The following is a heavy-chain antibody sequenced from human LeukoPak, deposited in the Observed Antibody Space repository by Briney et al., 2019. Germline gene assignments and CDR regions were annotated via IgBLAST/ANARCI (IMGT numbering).Heavy chain of an antibody. V-gene: IGHV3-7*01. Sequence: GESLKLSCAASGFSFSKYSMSWVRQAPGKGLKWVANINQDGSGKYFVDSVKGRFTISRDNAKNSLYLQMNSLRAEDTAVYYCARGVSGEPWGQGTLVTVSS. D-gene: IGHD1-14*01. CDR1: GFSFSKYS. CDR3: ARGVSGEP. CDR2: INQDGSGK. J-gene: IGHJ5*02.